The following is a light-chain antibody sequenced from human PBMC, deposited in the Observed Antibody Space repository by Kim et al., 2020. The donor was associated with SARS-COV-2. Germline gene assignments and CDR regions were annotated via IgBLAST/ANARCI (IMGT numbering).Light chain of an antibody. Sequence: SSELTQDPAVSVALGQTVRITCQGDSPRSYYASWYQQKPGQAPVLVIYGKNNRPSGIPDRFSGSSSGNTASLTITGAQAEDEADYYCNSRDSNDKSWVFG. J-gene: IGLJ3*02. CDR1: SPRSYY. CDR2: GKN. V-gene: IGLV3-19*01. CDR3: NSRDSNDKSWV.